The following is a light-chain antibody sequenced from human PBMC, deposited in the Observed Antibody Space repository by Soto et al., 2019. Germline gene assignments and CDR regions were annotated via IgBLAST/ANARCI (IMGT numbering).Light chain of an antibody. V-gene: IGLV1-40*01. CDR1: SSNIGAGYD. Sequence: QSVLTQPPSVSGAPGQRVTISCTGSSSNIGAGYDVHWYQQLPGTAPKLLIYGNSNRSSGVPDRFSGSKSGTSASLAITGLQAEDEADYYCQSYDSSLSGSVFGGGNKLTVL. CDR3: QSYDSSLSGSV. CDR2: GNS. J-gene: IGLJ2*01.